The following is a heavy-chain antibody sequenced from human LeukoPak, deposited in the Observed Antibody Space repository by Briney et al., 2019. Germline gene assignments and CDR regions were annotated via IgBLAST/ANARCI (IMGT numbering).Heavy chain of an antibody. J-gene: IGHJ4*02. CDR2: IRYDGSNK. D-gene: IGHD1-20*01. CDR1: GFIFSNYG. V-gene: IGHV3-30*02. Sequence: TGGSLRLSCAASGFIFSNYGMHWVRQAPGKGLEWVAFIRYDGSNKYYADSVKGRFTISRDNSKNTLYLQMNSLRTEDTAVYYCAKDFGITGTGGAYFDYWGQGTLVTVSS. CDR3: AKDFGITGTGGAYFDY.